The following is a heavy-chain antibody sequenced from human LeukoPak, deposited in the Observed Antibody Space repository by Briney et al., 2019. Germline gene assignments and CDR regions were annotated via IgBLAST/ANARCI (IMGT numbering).Heavy chain of an antibody. CDR2: VYYSGST. Sequence: PSETLSLTCTVSGGSISSGDYYWSWIRQPPGKGLEWIGYVYYSGSTYYNPSLKSRVTISVDTSKNHFSLKLSSVTAADTAVYYCARATTSMAVGYFDSWGQGTLVTVSS. CDR3: ARATTSMAVGYFDS. CDR1: GGSISSGDYY. J-gene: IGHJ4*02. D-gene: IGHD5-18*01. V-gene: IGHV4-30-4*01.